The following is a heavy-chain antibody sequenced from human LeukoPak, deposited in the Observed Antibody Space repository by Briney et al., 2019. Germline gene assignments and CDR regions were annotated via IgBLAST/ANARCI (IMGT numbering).Heavy chain of an antibody. J-gene: IGHJ4*02. CDR2: IYHSGIT. CDR3: ARALNYYDSSGYSNYGVFDY. V-gene: IGHV4-38-2*02. CDR1: GYSIGGGYY. Sequence: SETLSLTCTVSGYSIGGGYYWGWIRQSPGKGLEWIGSIYHSGITYYNPSLKSRVTISVDTSKNHYSLKLSSVTAADTAVYYCARALNYYDSSGYSNYGVFDYWGQGTLVTVSS. D-gene: IGHD3-22*01.